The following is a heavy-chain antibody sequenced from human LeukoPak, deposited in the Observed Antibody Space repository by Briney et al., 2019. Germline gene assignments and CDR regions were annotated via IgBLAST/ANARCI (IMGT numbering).Heavy chain of an antibody. CDR1: GGSISSYY. CDR2: IYYSGST. J-gene: IGHJ4*02. D-gene: IGHD3-10*01. V-gene: IGHV4-59*08. CDR3: ARHRGYYYGSGSRSAFDY. Sequence: SETLSLTCTVSGGSISSYYWSWIRQPRGKGLEWIGYIYYSGSTNYNRSLKSRVTISVDTSKNQFSLKLSSVTAADTAVYYCARHRGYYYGSGSRSAFDYWGQGTLVTVSS.